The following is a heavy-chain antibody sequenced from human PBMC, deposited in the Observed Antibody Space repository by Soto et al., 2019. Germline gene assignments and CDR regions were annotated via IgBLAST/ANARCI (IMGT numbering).Heavy chain of an antibody. J-gene: IGHJ4*02. Sequence: SETLSLTCAVSGASVSSGSYYWCWIRQPPGKELEWIGYIYHTGSTKYNPSLKSRVTVSGDTSKNQFSLRLSSVTAADTAVYYCARAAAGSLPYYFDYWGQGAPVTVSS. CDR3: ARAAAGSLPYYFDY. CDR1: GASVSSGSYY. CDR2: IYHTGST. D-gene: IGHD1-26*01. V-gene: IGHV4-61*01.